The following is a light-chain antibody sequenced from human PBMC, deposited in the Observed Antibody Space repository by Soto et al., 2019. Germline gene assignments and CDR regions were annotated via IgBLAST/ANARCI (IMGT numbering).Light chain of an antibody. Sequence: QLTQSPSSLSASVGDRVTITCRASQGISDYLAWYQQNPGKAPKLLIYAASTLQNGVPSTFSGSGSGTEFTLTISSLQPEDFGTYYCQQFKSYPITFGQGTRLETK. CDR1: QGISDY. V-gene: IGKV1-9*01. CDR2: AAS. J-gene: IGKJ5*01. CDR3: QQFKSYPIT.